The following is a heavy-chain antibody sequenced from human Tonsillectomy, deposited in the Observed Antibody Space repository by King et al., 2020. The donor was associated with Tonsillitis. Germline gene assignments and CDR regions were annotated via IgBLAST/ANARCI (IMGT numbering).Heavy chain of an antibody. CDR1: GGSISSGSYY. CDR3: ARDRPLSYYYDSSGYYYFDY. CDR2: IYTSGST. J-gene: IGHJ4*02. V-gene: IGHV4-61*02. D-gene: IGHD3-22*01. Sequence: VQLQESGPGLVKPSQTLSLTCTGSGGSISSGSYYLRWLRQPAGKGLEWIGRIYTSGSTNYNPSFKSRVTMSVDTSKNQFSLTLSSVTAADTAVYYCARDRPLSYYYDSSGYYYFDYWGQGTLVTVSS.